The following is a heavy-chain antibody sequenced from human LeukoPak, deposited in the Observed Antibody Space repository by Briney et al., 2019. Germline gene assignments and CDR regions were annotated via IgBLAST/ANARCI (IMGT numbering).Heavy chain of an antibody. CDR2: ISSSSSYI. D-gene: IGHD3-3*01. V-gene: IGHV3-21*01. CDR3: ARGDPIYDFWSGGDY. J-gene: IGHJ4*02. Sequence: SGGSLRLSCAASGFTFSSYSMNWVRQAPGKGLEWVSSISSSSSYIYYADSVKGRFTISRDNARNLLSLQMNSLRAEDTAVYYCARGDPIYDFWSGGDYWGQGSLVTVSS. CDR1: GFTFSSYS.